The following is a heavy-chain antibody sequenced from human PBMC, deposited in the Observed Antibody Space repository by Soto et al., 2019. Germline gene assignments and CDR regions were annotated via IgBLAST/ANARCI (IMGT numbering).Heavy chain of an antibody. CDR2: IYHSGST. CDR3: ARDGADCSSTSCYFLDY. CDR1: GGSISSSNW. Sequence: QVQLQESGPGLVKPSGTLSLTCAVSGGSISSSNWWSWVRQPPGKGLEWIGEIYHSGSTNYNPSLKSRVTISVDKSKNQFSLKLSSVTAADTAVYYCARDGADCSSTSCYFLDYWGQGTLVTVSS. J-gene: IGHJ4*02. D-gene: IGHD2-2*01. V-gene: IGHV4-4*02.